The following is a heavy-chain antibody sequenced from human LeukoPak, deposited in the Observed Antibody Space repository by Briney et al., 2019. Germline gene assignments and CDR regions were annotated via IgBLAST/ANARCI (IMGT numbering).Heavy chain of an antibody. J-gene: IGHJ3*02. Sequence: SETLSLTCAVYGGSFSGYYWSWIRQPPGKGLEWIREINHSGSTNYNPSLKSRVTISVDTSKNQFSLKLSSVTAADTAVYYCATVVLDSSGWLGDAFDIWGQGTMVTVSS. CDR3: ATVVLDSSGWLGDAFDI. V-gene: IGHV4-34*01. CDR1: GGSFSGYY. D-gene: IGHD6-19*01. CDR2: INHSGST.